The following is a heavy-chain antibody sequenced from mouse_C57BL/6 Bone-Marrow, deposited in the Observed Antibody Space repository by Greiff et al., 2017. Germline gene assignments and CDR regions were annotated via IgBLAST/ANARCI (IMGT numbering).Heavy chain of an antibody. CDR3: ARKCDYYDGYAMDY. CDR1: GYSITSGYY. Sequence: EVQVVESGPGLVKPSQSLSITCSVTGYSITSGYYWNWIRQFPGNKLEWMGYISYDGSNNYNHTLKNRISITRDTTKNQFFLKLNSVTTEDTATYYCARKCDYYDGYAMDYWGQGTSVTVSS. V-gene: IGHV3-6*01. D-gene: IGHD1-1*01. J-gene: IGHJ4*01. CDR2: ISYDGSN.